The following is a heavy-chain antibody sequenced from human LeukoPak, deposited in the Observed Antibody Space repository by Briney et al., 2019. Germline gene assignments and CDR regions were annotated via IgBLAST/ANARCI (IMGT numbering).Heavy chain of an antibody. Sequence: GGSLRLSCAASGLTFSSYWMSWVRQAPGKGLEWVANIKQDGSEKYYVDSVKGRFTISRDNAKNSLYLQMNSLRAEDTAVYYCATDSSGFRHWGQGTLVTVSP. CDR2: IKQDGSEK. J-gene: IGHJ4*02. CDR1: GLTFSSYW. D-gene: IGHD3-22*01. V-gene: IGHV3-7*01. CDR3: ATDSSGFRH.